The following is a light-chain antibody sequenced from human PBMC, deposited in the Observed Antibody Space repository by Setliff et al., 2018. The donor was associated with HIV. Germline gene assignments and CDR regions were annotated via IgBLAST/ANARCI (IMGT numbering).Light chain of an antibody. Sequence: QSVLTQPPSVSGSPGQSVTISCTGTSSDVGGYNRVAWYQQPPGTAPKLMIYDVSSRPSGVPDRFSGSKSGYTASLSISGLQAEDEADYYRSSYPSSITPYVFGTGTKVTVL. CDR2: DVS. CDR1: SSDVGGYNR. V-gene: IGLV2-18*02. J-gene: IGLJ1*01. CDR3: SSYPSSITPYV.